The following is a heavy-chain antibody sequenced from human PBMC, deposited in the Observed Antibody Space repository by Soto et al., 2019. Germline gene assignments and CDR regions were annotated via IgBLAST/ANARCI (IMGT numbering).Heavy chain of an antibody. CDR3: ARRPSIAAAGIPAYYYYYGMDV. J-gene: IGHJ6*02. CDR2: ITHSGST. D-gene: IGHD6-13*01. CDR1: GGSFRDYF. Sequence: SETLSLTCAVYGGSFRDYFWGWIRQPPGKGLEWIAEITHSGSTNYNPSLKSRVTISVDPSKNQFSLKLSSVTAADTAVYYCARRPSIAAAGIPAYYYYYGMDVWGQGTTVTVSS. V-gene: IGHV4-34*01.